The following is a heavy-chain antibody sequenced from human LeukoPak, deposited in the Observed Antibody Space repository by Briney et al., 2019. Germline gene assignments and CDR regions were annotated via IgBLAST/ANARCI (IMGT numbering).Heavy chain of an antibody. CDR3: ASLQYY. CDR2: IYYDGSYK. J-gene: IGHJ4*02. Sequence: PGGSLRLSCAASGFTFSSYVMHWVRQAPGKGLEWVAVIYYDGSYKYYADSMKGRFTISRDNSKNTLFLQMNSLRAEDTAVYYCASLQYYWGQGTLVTVSS. V-gene: IGHV3-33*08. CDR1: GFTFSSYV.